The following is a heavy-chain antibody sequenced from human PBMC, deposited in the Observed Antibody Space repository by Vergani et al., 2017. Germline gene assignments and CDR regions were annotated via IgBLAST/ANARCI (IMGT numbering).Heavy chain of an antibody. Sequence: QVQLQESGPGLVKPSQTLSLTCTVSGGSISSGSYYWSWIRQPAGKGLEWIGRIYTSGSTNYNPSLKSRVTISVDTSKNKFSLKLSSVTAADTAVYYCARLSGYCSSTSCYGWFDPWGQGTLVTVSS. CDR1: GGSISSGSYY. J-gene: IGHJ5*02. V-gene: IGHV4-61*02. CDR3: ARLSGYCSSTSCYGWFDP. CDR2: IYTSGST. D-gene: IGHD2-2*03.